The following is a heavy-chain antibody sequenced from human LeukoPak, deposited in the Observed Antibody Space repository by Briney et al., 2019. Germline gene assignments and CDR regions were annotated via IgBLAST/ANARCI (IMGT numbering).Heavy chain of an antibody. CDR1: GGSISSGGYY. J-gene: IGHJ3*02. CDR3: ARVERGYSGYERLHYTAFDI. Sequence: PSQTLSLTCTVSGGSISSGGYYWSWIRQHPGKGLEWIGYIYYSGSTYYNPSLKSRVTISVDTSKNQFSLKLSSVTAADTAVYYCARVERGYSGYERLHYTAFDIWGQGTMVTVSS. V-gene: IGHV4-31*03. D-gene: IGHD5-12*01. CDR2: IYYSGST.